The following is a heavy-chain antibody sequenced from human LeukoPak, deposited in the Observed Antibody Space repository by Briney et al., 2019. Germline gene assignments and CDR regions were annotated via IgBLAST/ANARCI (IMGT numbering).Heavy chain of an antibody. CDR1: GGSISSGGYY. V-gene: IGHV4-31*03. CDR3: ARTDVAAAGTIDY. Sequence: SETLSLTCTVSGGSISSGGYYWSWIRQHPGKGLEWIGYIYYSGSTYYNPSLKSRVTISVDTSKNQFSLKLSSVTAADTAVYYCARTDVAAAGTIDYWGQGTLVTVSS. CDR2: IYYSGST. D-gene: IGHD6-13*01. J-gene: IGHJ4*02.